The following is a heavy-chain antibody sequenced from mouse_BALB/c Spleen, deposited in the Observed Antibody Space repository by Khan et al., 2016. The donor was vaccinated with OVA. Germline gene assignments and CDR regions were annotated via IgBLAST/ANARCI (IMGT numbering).Heavy chain of an antibody. J-gene: IGHJ3*01. V-gene: IGHV14-3*02. CDR1: GFNIKDTY. Sequence: VQLQQSGAELVKPGASVKLSCTASGFNIKDTYMHWVKQRPEQGPEWIGRIDPANGDIKYDPKFQDKATITADTSSNTAYLQVNSLTSEDTAVYYCATLDGYPFAYWGQGTLVSGSA. CDR2: IDPANGDI. D-gene: IGHD2-3*01. CDR3: ATLDGYPFAY.